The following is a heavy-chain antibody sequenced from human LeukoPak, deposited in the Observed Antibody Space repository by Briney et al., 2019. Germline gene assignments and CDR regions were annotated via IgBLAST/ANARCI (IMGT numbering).Heavy chain of an antibody. D-gene: IGHD6-19*01. CDR1: GYTFTSYG. CDR3: ARDALALIAVAGTGDY. CDR2: ISAYNGNT. V-gene: IGHV1-18*01. Sequence: ASVKVSCKASGYTFTSYGISWVRQAPGQGLEWMGWISAYNGNTNYAQKLHGRVTMTTDTSTSTAYMELRSLRSDDTAVYYCARDALALIAVAGTGDYWGQRTLVTVSS. J-gene: IGHJ4*02.